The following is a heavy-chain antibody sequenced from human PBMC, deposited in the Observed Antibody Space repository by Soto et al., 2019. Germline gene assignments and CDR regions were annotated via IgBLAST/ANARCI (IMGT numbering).Heavy chain of an antibody. CDR2: ISSTTRTI. D-gene: IGHD3-10*01. Sequence: PGGSLRVSWAASGFTFSNYAMNWVRQAPGKGLEWVSYISSTTRTIYYADSVKGRFTISRDNAKNSLSLQMNSLRDEDTALYYCARGGSLNWFDPWGQGTLVTVSS. V-gene: IGHV3-48*02. J-gene: IGHJ5*02. CDR1: GFTFSNYA. CDR3: ARGGSLNWFDP.